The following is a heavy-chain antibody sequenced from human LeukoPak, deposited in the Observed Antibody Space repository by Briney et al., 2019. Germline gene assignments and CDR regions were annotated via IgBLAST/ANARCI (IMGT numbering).Heavy chain of an antibody. CDR2: INPSGGFT. CDR3: ARGRNTIFGVGGIGYGMDV. CDR1: GYTFTSHY. D-gene: IGHD3-3*01. J-gene: IGHJ6*02. Sequence: ASVKVSFKASGYTFTSHYMHWVRQAPGQGLGWMGVINPSGGFTSYAQKLQDRVTLTRDTSTTTVYMQLSSLRSEDTAVYYCARGRNTIFGVGGIGYGMDVWGQGTTVTVSS. V-gene: IGHV1-46*01.